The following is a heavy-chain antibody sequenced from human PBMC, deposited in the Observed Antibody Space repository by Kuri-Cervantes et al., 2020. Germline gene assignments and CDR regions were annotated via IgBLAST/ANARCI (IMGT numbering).Heavy chain of an antibody. D-gene: IGHD3-22*01. CDR3: ARDGYYYDSSGHYYYYGMGV. J-gene: IGHJ6*02. CDR1: GFTFSSYS. CDR2: VSNSSSAI. Sequence: GGSLRLSCAASGFTFSSYSMNWVRQAPGKGLEWVSYVSNSSSAIYYADSVKGRFTISRDNAKNSLYLQMNSLRDEDTAVYYCARDGYYYDSSGHYYYYGMGVWGQGTTVTVSS. V-gene: IGHV3-48*02.